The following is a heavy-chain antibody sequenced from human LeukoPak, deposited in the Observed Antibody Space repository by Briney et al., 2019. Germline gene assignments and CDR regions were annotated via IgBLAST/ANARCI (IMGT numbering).Heavy chain of an antibody. V-gene: IGHV4-30-4*01. CDR3: ARDSSGYFGVGY. Sequence: PSETLSLTCTVSGGSISSGDYYWSWIRQPPGTGLEWIGYIYYSGSTYYNPSLKSRVTISVDTSRNHFSLKLSSVTAADTAVYYCARDSSGYFGVGYWGQGTLVTVSS. J-gene: IGHJ4*02. D-gene: IGHD3-22*01. CDR1: GGSISSGDYY. CDR2: IYYSGST.